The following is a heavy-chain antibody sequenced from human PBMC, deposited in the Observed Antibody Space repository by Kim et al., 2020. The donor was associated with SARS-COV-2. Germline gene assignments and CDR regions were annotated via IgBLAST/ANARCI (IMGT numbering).Heavy chain of an antibody. D-gene: IGHD3-22*01. CDR3: ARGPWYYYDSSGYYFRHFDY. CDR2: INHSGST. V-gene: IGHV4-34*01. CDR1: GGSFSGYY. J-gene: IGHJ4*02. Sequence: SETLSLTCAVYGGSFSGYYWSWIRQPPGKGLEWIGEINHSGSTNYNPSLKSRVTISVDTSKNQFSLKLSSVTAADTAVYYCARGPWYYYDSSGYYFRHFDYWGQGTLVTVSS.